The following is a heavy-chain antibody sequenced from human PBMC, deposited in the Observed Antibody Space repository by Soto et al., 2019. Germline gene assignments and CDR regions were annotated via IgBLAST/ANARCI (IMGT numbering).Heavy chain of an antibody. Sequence: QVQLQESGPGLVKPSETLSLTCTVSGDSTSRYYWSWIRQPPGKGLEWIGYISYSGTTNYNPSLNSRVTKAVDMPKNAFCLKLNSVTVADTAVYYCEISLRVVTGWWFDPWGQGTIVTVSS. CDR3: EISLRVVTGWWFDP. D-gene: IGHD2-21*02. J-gene: IGHJ5*02. CDR2: ISYSGTT. V-gene: IGHV4-59*01. CDR1: GDSTSRYY.